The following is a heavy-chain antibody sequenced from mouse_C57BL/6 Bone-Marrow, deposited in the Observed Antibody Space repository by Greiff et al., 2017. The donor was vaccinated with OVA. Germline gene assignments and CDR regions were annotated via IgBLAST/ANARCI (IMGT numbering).Heavy chain of an antibody. Sequence: QVQLQQPGAELVKPGASVKMSCKASGYTFTSYWITWVKQRPGQGLEWIGDIYPGSGSTNYNEKFKSKATLTVDTSSSTAYMQLSSLTSEDSAVYYCARRGGQRRLREYYYAMDYWGQGTSVTVSS. J-gene: IGHJ4*01. V-gene: IGHV1-55*01. CDR1: GYTFTSYW. D-gene: IGHD3-2*02. CDR3: ARRGGQRRLREYYYAMDY. CDR2: IYPGSGST.